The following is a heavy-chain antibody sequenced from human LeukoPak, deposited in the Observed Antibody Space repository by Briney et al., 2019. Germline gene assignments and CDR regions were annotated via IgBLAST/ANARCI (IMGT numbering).Heavy chain of an antibody. Sequence: GRSLRLSCAASGFTFDDYAMHWVRQAPGKGLGWVSGIGWNSGSIGYADSVKGRLTISRDNAKNSLYLQMNSLRAEDTALYYCAKDRYGDYPDALDYWGQGTLVTVSS. CDR1: GFTFDDYA. V-gene: IGHV3-9*01. D-gene: IGHD4-17*01. J-gene: IGHJ4*02. CDR2: IGWNSGSI. CDR3: AKDRYGDYPDALDY.